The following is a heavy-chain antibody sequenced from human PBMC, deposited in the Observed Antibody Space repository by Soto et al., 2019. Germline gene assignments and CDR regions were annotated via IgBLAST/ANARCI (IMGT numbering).Heavy chain of an antibody. V-gene: IGHV3-9*01. CDR3: AKDITYSSGWYDDAFDI. CDR2: ISWNSGSI. D-gene: IGHD6-19*01. J-gene: IGHJ3*02. CDR1: GFTFDDYA. Sequence: GGSLRLSCAASGFTFDDYAMHWVRQAPGKXLEWVSGISWNSGSIGYADSVKGRFTISRDNAKNSLYLQMNSLRAEDTALYYCAKDITYSSGWYDDAFDIWGQGTMVTVSS.